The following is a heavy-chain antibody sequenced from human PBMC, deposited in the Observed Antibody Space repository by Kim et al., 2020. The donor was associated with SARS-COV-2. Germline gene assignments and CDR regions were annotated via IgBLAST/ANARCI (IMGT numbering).Heavy chain of an antibody. J-gene: IGHJ6*02. CDR1: GFTFDDYA. CDR3: AKDIMGRGITAAPDYYGMDV. D-gene: IGHD6-13*01. V-gene: IGHV3-9*01. CDR2: ISWNSGSI. Sequence: GGSLRLSCAASGFTFDDYAMHWVRQAPGKGLEWVSGISWNSGSIGYADSVKGRFTISRDNAKNSLYLQMNSLRAEDTALYYCAKDIMGRGITAAPDYYGMDVWGQGTTVTVSS.